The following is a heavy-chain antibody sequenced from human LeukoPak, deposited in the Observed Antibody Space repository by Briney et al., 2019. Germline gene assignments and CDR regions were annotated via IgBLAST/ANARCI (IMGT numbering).Heavy chain of an antibody. CDR2: ISGSGGST. CDR3: AKGSNILTGHYSGNDAFDV. CDR1: GFTFSSYA. V-gene: IGHV3-23*01. J-gene: IGHJ3*01. D-gene: IGHD3-9*01. Sequence: GGSLRLSCAASGFTFSSYAMSWVRQAPGKGLEGVSGISGSGGSTYYADSVKGRFTISRDNSKNTLYLQMNSLRAEDTAVYYCAKGSNILTGHYSGNDAFDVWGQGTMVTVSS.